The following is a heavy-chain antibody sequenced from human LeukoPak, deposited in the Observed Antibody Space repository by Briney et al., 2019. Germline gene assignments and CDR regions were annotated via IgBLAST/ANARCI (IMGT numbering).Heavy chain of an antibody. CDR2: IYYSGST. D-gene: IGHD5-24*01. J-gene: IGHJ3*02. V-gene: IGHV4-59*01. Sequence: SETLSLTCAVYGGSFSGYYWSWIRQPPGKGLECIGYIYYSGSTNYNPSLKSRVTISVDTSKNQFSLKLSSVTAADTAVYYCARAKEMATITDAFDIWGQGTMVTVSS. CDR1: GGSFSGYY. CDR3: ARAKEMATITDAFDI.